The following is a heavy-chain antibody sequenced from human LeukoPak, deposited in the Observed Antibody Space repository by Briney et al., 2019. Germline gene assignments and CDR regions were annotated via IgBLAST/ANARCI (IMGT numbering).Heavy chain of an antibody. Sequence: ASETLSLTCAVYGGSFSDYYWTWIRQPPGKGLEWIWEINHSGSPNNNPSLKSRVSISFDTSKNQFSLKLTSVTAADTAVYYCGSRRTAMFGVIKGPIDYWGQGTLVTVSS. CDR1: GGSFSDYY. D-gene: IGHD3-3*01. V-gene: IGHV4-34*01. J-gene: IGHJ4*02. CDR3: GSRRTAMFGVIKGPIDY. CDR2: INHSGSP.